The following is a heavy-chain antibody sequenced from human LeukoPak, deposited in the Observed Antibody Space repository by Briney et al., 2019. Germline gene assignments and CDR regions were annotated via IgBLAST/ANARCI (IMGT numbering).Heavy chain of an antibody. Sequence: FXXXYMHXVRQAPGQGLEWMGWINPNSGGTNYAQKFQGRVTMTRDTSISTAYMELSRLRSDDTAVYYCARVRKWLRLRNDAFDIWGQGTMVTVSS. V-gene: IGHV1-2*02. J-gene: IGHJ3*02. CDR2: INPNSGGT. D-gene: IGHD5-12*01. CDR3: ARVRKWLRLRNDAFDI. CDR1: FXXXY.